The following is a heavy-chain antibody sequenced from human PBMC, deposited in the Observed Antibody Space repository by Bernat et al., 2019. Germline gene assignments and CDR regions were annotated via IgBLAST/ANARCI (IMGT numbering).Heavy chain of an antibody. J-gene: IGHJ4*02. Sequence: QVQLVESGGGVVQPGRSLRLSCAASGFTFSSYAMHWVRQAPGKGLEWVAVISYDGSNKYYADSVKGRFTISRDNSKNTLYLQMNSLRAEDTAVYYCARSPAYRGGDCPPGHWGQGTLVTVSS. V-gene: IGHV3-30-3*01. CDR3: ARSPAYRGGDCPPGH. CDR2: ISYDGSNK. D-gene: IGHD2-21*02. CDR1: GFTFSSYA.